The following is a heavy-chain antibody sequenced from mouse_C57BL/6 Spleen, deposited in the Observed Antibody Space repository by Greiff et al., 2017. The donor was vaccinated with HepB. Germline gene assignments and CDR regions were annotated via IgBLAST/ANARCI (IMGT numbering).Heavy chain of an antibody. CDR2: IYPGDGDT. D-gene: IGHD2-1*01. J-gene: IGHJ2*01. Sequence: VQLQQSGPELVKPGASVKISCKASGYAFSSSWMNWVKQRPGKGLEWIGRIYPGDGDTNYNGKFKGKATLTADKSSSTAYMQLSRLTSEDSAVYFCAREGDGNFDYWGQGTTLTVSS. CDR3: AREGDGNFDY. V-gene: IGHV1-82*01. CDR1: GYAFSSSW.